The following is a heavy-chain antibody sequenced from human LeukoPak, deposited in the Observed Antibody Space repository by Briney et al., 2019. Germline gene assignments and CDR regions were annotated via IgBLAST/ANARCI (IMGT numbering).Heavy chain of an antibody. CDR1: GGSFSGYY. J-gene: IGHJ6*04. V-gene: IGHV4-34*01. CDR3: ARGPLGDFWSGKPTPGLMDV. CDR2: INHSGST. Sequence: SSETLSLTCDVYGGSFSGYYWSWIRQPPGTGLEWIGEINHSGSTTYNPSLKSRVTISVDTSKNQFSLKLSSVTAADTAVYYCARGPLGDFWSGKPTPGLMDVWGKGTTVTVSS. D-gene: IGHD3-3*01.